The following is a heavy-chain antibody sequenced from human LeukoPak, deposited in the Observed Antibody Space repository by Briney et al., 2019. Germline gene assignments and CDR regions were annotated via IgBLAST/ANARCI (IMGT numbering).Heavy chain of an antibody. D-gene: IGHD6-13*01. CDR3: ARNRKIAAAGTIAHYYHYGMDV. J-gene: IGHJ6*02. CDR2: ISSSGSTI. Sequence: PGGSLRLSCAASGFTFSSYEMNWVRQAPGKGLEWVSYISSSGSTIYYADSVKGRFTISRDNAKNSLYMQMNSLRAEDTAVYYCARNRKIAAAGTIAHYYHYGMDVWGQGTTVTVSS. CDR1: GFTFSSYE. V-gene: IGHV3-48*03.